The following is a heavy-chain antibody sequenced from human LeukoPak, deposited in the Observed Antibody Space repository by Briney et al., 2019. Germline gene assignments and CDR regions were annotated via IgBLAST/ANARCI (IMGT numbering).Heavy chain of an antibody. CDR3: AREMGAATTYFDY. CDR1: GFTVSSNY. J-gene: IGHJ4*02. D-gene: IGHD1-1*01. CDR2: LYSGGKT. V-gene: IGHV3-53*01. Sequence: GGSLRLSCAASGFTVSSNYMSWVRQAPGKGLEWASVLYSGGKTYYADSAKGRFTISRDSSTNTLYLQMESLRPEDTAVYYCAREMGAATTYFDYWGQGTLVIVSS.